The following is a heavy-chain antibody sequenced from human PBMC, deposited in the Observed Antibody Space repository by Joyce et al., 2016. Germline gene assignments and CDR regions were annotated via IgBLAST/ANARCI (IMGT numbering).Heavy chain of an antibody. D-gene: IGHD3-10*01. Sequence: EVQLLESGGGLVQPGGSLRLSCAASGFTFSNSAMDWVRQAPGKGLEWVSAISNSGGTLYYADSVKGRFTISRDNSKNTLYLQMSSLRAEDTAIYYCAKTLVPGATPFDNWGQGTLVTVSS. CDR3: AKTLVPGATPFDN. J-gene: IGHJ4*02. CDR1: GFTFSNSA. V-gene: IGHV3-23*01. CDR2: ISNSGGTL.